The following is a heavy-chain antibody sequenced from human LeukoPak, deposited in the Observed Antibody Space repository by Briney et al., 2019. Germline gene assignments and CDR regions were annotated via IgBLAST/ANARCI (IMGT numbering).Heavy chain of an antibody. V-gene: IGHV3-30*04. Sequence: PGGSLRLSCAASGFTFSSYAMHWVRQAPGKGLEWVAVISYDGSNKYYADSVKGRFTISRDNSKNTLYLQMNSLRAEDTAVYYCASSLRIFGYWGQGTLVTVSS. J-gene: IGHJ4*02. CDR3: ASSLRIFGY. CDR2: ISYDGSNK. D-gene: IGHD3-10*02. CDR1: GFTFSSYA.